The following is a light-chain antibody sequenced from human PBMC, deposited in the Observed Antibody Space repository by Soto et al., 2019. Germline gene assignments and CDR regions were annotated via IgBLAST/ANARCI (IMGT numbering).Light chain of an antibody. CDR1: TSFVGTYNF. J-gene: IGLJ3*02. CDR2: EVS. Sequence: QSVLAQPASVSGSAGQSITISCTGTTSFVGTYNFVSWYQQHPGKAPQVLIYEVSNRPSGVSNRFSGSKSGSTASLTISGLQAEDEADYYCNSYTSTTTLEVFGGGTKVTVL. CDR3: NSYTSTTTLEV. V-gene: IGLV2-14*01.